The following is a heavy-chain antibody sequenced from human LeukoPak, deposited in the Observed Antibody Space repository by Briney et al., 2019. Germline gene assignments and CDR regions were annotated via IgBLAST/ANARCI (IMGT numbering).Heavy chain of an antibody. J-gene: IGHJ4*02. CDR3: ATDRRGQWLD. CDR2: ISESGHNT. Sequence: GGSLRLSCAASGITLNTYAMAWVRQAPGKGLEWVSGISESGHNTYYADSVKGRFTISRDTSKNTLYLQMDSLRADDTAVYFCATDRRGQWLDWGQGTLVTVSS. V-gene: IGHV3-23*01. CDR1: GITLNTYA. D-gene: IGHD6-19*01.